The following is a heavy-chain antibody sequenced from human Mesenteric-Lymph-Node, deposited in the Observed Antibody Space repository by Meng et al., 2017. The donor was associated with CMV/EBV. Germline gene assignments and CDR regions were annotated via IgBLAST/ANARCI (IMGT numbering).Heavy chain of an antibody. V-gene: IGHV1-18*01. D-gene: IGHD3-10*01. CDR2: ISDYNGHT. Sequence: ASVKVSCKASGYTFTSYGISWVRQAPGQGLEWMGWISDYNGHTKYAQRLQGRVTMTRDTSISTAYMELSRLRSDDTAVYYCARAGGAYWGQGTLVTVSS. CDR1: GYTFTSYG. CDR3: ARAGGAY. J-gene: IGHJ4*02.